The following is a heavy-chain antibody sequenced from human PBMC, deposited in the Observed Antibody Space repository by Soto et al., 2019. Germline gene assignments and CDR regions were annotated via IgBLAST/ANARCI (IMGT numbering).Heavy chain of an antibody. D-gene: IGHD6-13*01. Sequence: QVQLVQSGAEVKKPGSSVKVSCKASGGTFSSYAISWVRQAPGQGLEWMGGIIPIFGTANYAQKFQGRVTITADEYTSTADMELSSLRSDDTAVYYCARDYGQQLVYYYGMDVWGQGTTVTVSS. CDR3: ARDYGQQLVYYYGMDV. CDR1: GGTFSSYA. V-gene: IGHV1-69*01. CDR2: IIPIFGTA. J-gene: IGHJ6*02.